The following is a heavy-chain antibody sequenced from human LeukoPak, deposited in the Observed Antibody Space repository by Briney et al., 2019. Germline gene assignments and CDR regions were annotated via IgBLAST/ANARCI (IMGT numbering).Heavy chain of an antibody. CDR1: GYTFTSYG. J-gene: IGHJ6*03. CDR2: IIPIFGTA. V-gene: IGHV1-69*06. Sequence: SVKVSCKASGYTFTSYGISWVRQAPGQGLEWMGGIIPIFGTANYAQKFQGRATITADKSTSTAYMELTSLRFEDTAVYYCARVSPSSYFYYYMDVWGKGTTVTVSS. CDR3: ARVSPSSYFYYYMDV.